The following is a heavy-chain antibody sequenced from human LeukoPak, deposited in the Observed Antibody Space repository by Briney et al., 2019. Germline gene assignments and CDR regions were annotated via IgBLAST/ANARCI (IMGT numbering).Heavy chain of an antibody. V-gene: IGHV4-4*07. CDR1: GGSISSYY. D-gene: IGHD3-22*01. J-gene: IGHJ4*02. Sequence: SETLSLTCTVSGGSISSYYWSWIRQPAGKGLEWIGRIYTSGSTNYNPSLKSRVTMSVDTSKNQFSLKLSSVTAADTAVYYCARGKAYDSSGYLAFDYWGQGTLVTVSS. CDR3: ARGKAYDSSGYLAFDY. CDR2: IYTSGST.